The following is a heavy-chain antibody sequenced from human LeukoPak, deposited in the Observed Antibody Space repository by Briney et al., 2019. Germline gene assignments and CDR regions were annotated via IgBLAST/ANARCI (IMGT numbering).Heavy chain of an antibody. V-gene: IGHV3-48*03. CDR3: ARDLQFGYSYGYPDY. J-gene: IGHJ4*02. Sequence: GGSLRLSCAASGFTFSSYAMNWVRQAPGKGLGWGSYISSSGSTIYYADSVKGRFTISRDNAKNSLYLQMNSLRAEDTAVYYCARDLQFGYSYGYPDYWGQGTLVTVSS. CDR2: ISSSGSTI. CDR1: GFTFSSYA. D-gene: IGHD5-18*01.